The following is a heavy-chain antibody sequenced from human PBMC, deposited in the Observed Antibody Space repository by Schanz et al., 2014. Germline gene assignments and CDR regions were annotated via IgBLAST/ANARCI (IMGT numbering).Heavy chain of an antibody. D-gene: IGHD2-8*01. CDR3: LVLVPAVVLESYCQR. Sequence: KDSCKASGYTFTKYALSWVRQAPGQVLEWMGYFAAYDGNTMYAQKLQDRVTMTADRATSTADMEVRSLRAHDTAVCFSLVLVPAVVLESYCQRWGQGT. CDR2: FAAYDGNT. CDR1: GYTFTKYA. J-gene: IGHJ3*01. V-gene: IGHV1-18*01.